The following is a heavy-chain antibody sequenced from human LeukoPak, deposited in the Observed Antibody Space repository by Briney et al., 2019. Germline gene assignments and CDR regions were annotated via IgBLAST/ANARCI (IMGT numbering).Heavy chain of an antibody. CDR1: GYTLTELS. V-gene: IGHV1-24*01. J-gene: IGHJ3*02. Sequence: VASVKVSCKVSGYTLTELSMHWVRQAPGKGLEWMGGFDPEDGETIYAQKFQGRVTMTEDTSTDTAYVELSSLRSEDTAVYYCATRGRHDAFDIWGQGTMVTVSS. CDR3: ATRGRHDAFDI. CDR2: FDPEDGET.